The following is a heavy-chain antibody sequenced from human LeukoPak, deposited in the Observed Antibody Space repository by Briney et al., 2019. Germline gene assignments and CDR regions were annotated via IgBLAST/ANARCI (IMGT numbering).Heavy chain of an antibody. V-gene: IGHV3-49*04. D-gene: IGHD3-22*01. Sequence: GGSLRLSCTASGFTFGDYIMNWVRQAPGKGLEWVGLIRSNAYGGTTEYAASVKGRFTISRDDSKSIAYLQMNSLKTEDTAVYYCSDYDSARGAFDIWGQGTMVTVSS. CDR1: GFTFGDYI. CDR3: SDYDSARGAFDI. J-gene: IGHJ3*02. CDR2: IRSNAYGGTT.